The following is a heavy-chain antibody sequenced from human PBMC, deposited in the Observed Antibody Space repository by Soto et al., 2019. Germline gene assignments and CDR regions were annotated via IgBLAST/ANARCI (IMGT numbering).Heavy chain of an antibody. V-gene: IGHV1-3*01. CDR3: ALRGFWTRYQDRGYSGLDV. J-gene: IGHJ6*02. CDR1: GYTFTTYA. Sequence: QVQLVQSGAEVKKPGASVKVSCKTSGYTFTTYAMHWVRQAPGQRLEWMGWINPGNGNTKYSEKLQGRVTITRDISATTVYMELSSLTSEDTAVYYCALRGFWTRYQDRGYSGLDVWGQGTTVTVSS. D-gene: IGHD3-3*01. CDR2: INPGNGNT.